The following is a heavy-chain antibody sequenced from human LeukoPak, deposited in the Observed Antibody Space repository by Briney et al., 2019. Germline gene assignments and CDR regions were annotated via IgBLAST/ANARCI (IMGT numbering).Heavy chain of an antibody. CDR2: MNPNSGNT. CDR1: GYTFTSYD. CDR3: AKITYYDILTGYLVAPYFDY. J-gene: IGHJ4*02. V-gene: IGHV1-8*01. Sequence: ASVKVSCKASGYTFTSYDINWVRQATGQGLEWMGWMNPNSGNTGYAQKFQGRVTMTRNTSISTAYMELSSLRSEDTAVYYCAKITYYDILTGYLVAPYFDYWGQGTLVTVSS. D-gene: IGHD3-9*01.